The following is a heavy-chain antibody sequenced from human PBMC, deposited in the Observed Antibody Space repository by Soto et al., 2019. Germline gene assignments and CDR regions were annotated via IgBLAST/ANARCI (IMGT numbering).Heavy chain of an antibody. CDR2: IRSKAYGGTT. J-gene: IGHJ4*02. CDR1: GFTFGDYA. CDR3: TRVSYCSGGSCYYYFDY. D-gene: IGHD2-15*01. V-gene: IGHV3-49*03. Sequence: SGGSLRLSCTASGFTFGDYAMSWFRQAPGKGLEWVGFIRSKAYGGTTEYAASVKGRFTISRDDSKRIAYLQMNSLKTEDTAVNYCTRVSYCSGGSCYYYFDYWGQGTLVTVSS.